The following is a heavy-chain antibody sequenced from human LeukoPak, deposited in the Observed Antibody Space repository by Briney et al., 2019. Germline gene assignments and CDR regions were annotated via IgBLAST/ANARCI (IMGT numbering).Heavy chain of an antibody. J-gene: IGHJ4*02. CDR3: ARDSDGAAAGSYDY. V-gene: IGHV3-30-3*01. CDR2: ISYDGSNR. D-gene: IGHD6-13*01. CDR1: GFTFSSYA. Sequence: PGGSLRLSCTASGFTFSSYAIHWVRQTPGKGLEWVAVISYDGSNRYYGDSVKGRFTISRDNSKNTIYLQMNSLRPEDTAVYCCARDSDGAAAGSYDYWGQGTLVTVSS.